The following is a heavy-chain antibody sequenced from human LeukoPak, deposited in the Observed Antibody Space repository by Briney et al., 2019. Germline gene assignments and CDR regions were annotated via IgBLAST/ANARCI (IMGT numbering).Heavy chain of an antibody. J-gene: IGHJ6*02. V-gene: IGHV3-23*01. D-gene: IGHD2-15*01. CDR1: GFTFSSYA. CDR3: VTDRDSHRGMHV. CDR2: ISGSGGST. Sequence: GGSLRLSCAASGFTFSSYAMSWVRQAPGKGLEWVSAISGSGGSTYYADSVKGRFTISRDNSKNTLYLQMYSLRVEDTAVYYCVTDRDSHRGMHVWGQGTTVTVSS.